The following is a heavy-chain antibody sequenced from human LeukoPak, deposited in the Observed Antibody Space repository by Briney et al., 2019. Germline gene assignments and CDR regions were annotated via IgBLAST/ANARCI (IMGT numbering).Heavy chain of an antibody. J-gene: IGHJ4*02. CDR3: ARAGIAAAGPTEFDY. D-gene: IGHD6-13*01. V-gene: IGHV3-13*01. CDR1: GFTFSSYD. Sequence: SGGSLRLSCAASGFTFSSYDMHWVRQATGKGLEWVSAIGTAGDTYYPGSVKGRFTISRENAKNSLYLQMNSLRAGDTAVYYCARAGIAAAGPTEFDYWGQGTLVTVSS. CDR2: IGTAGDT.